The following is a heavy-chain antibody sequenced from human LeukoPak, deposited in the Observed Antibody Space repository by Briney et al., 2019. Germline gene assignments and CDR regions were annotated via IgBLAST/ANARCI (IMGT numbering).Heavy chain of an antibody. J-gene: IGHJ2*01. Sequence: PSETLSLTCTVSGYSISSGYYWGWIRQPPGKGLEWIGSIYHSGSTYYNPSLKSRVTISVDTSKNQFSLKLSSVTAADTAVYYCARDPQTTVTTAAYWYFDLWGRGTLVTVSS. D-gene: IGHD4-17*01. CDR2: IYHSGST. V-gene: IGHV4-38-2*02. CDR1: GYSISSGYY. CDR3: ARDPQTTVTTAAYWYFDL.